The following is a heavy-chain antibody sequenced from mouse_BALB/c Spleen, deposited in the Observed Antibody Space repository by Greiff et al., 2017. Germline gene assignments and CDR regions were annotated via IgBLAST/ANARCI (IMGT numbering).Heavy chain of an antibody. D-gene: IGHD2-3*01. CDR3: ARWLLHWFAY. CDR2: ISYSGST. V-gene: IGHV3-8*02. J-gene: IGHJ3*01. CDR1: GDSITSGY. Sequence: EVKLMESGPSLVKPSQTLSLTCSVTGDSITSGYWNWIRKFPGNKLEYMGYISYSGSTYYNPSLKSRISITRDTSKNQYYLQLNSVTTEDTATYYCARWLLHWFAYWGQGTLVTVSA.